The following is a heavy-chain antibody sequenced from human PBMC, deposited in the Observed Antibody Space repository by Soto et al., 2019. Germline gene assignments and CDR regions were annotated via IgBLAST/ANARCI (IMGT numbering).Heavy chain of an antibody. V-gene: IGHV1-69*01. CDR1: GGTFSDYA. J-gene: IGHJ6*02. CDR2: IIPMFATT. CDR3: ARGRGIGFSCTWNIYWYYNMDV. D-gene: IGHD1-1*01. Sequence: QVQLVQSGAEVRKSGSSVKVSCKAAGGTFSDYALSWVRQAPGQGLEWMGGIIPMFATTNYAQKFQGRVTITADDSATTAHMELSSLKSEHTAVYYCARGRGIGFSCTWNIYWYYNMDVWGQGTTVTVSS.